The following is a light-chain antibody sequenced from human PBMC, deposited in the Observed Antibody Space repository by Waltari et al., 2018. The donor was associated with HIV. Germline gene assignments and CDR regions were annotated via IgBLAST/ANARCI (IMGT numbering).Light chain of an antibody. CDR1: QSVSSSY. J-gene: IGKJ2*01. V-gene: IGKV3-20*01. CDR2: GAS. Sequence: EIVLTQSPGTLSLYPGERATLSCRASQSVSSSYLAWYQQKPGQAPRLLIDGASSRATGIPDRFSGSGSGTDFTLTISRLEPEDFAVYYCQQYGSSPNTFGQGTKLEIK. CDR3: QQYGSSPNT.